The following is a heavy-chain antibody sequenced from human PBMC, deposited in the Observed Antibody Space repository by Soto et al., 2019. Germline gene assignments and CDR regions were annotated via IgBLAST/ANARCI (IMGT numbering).Heavy chain of an antibody. CDR1: GYPVTAYY. Sequence: QLHLVQSGAVVKKPGASVTVSCSASGYPVTAYYMHWVRQAPGRGLEWMGGINPATGAAKYTQTFPGRVPLTRGTATSTGFMELSGPTSWDPAGFYCARGGGVGVAGSAAFDMWGQGTLVTVSS. V-gene: IGHV1-2*02. D-gene: IGHD3-3*01. CDR3: ARGGGVGVAGSAAFDM. J-gene: IGHJ3*02. CDR2: INPATGAA.